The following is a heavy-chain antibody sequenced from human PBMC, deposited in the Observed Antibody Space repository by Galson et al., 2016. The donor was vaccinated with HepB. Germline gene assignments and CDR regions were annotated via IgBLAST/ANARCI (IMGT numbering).Heavy chain of an antibody. D-gene: IGHD1-26*01. V-gene: IGHV6-1*01. Sequence: CAISGDSVSNNRAIWNWFRQSPSRGLEWLGRTYYRSKWYSESAVSVKSRVTVNPDTSKNQFSLHMSSVTPEDTAVYYCVRSGYYIAAGLFDVWGQGTLVTVSS. J-gene: IGHJ4*02. CDR3: VRSGYYIAAGLFDV. CDR1: GDSVSNNRAI. CDR2: TYYRSKWYS.